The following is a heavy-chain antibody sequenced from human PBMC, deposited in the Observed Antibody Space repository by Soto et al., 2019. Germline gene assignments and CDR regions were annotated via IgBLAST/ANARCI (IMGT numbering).Heavy chain of an antibody. J-gene: IGHJ6*02. CDR3: ARMWRGGTMIEYYYYGMDV. CDR1: GGTFSSYA. D-gene: IGHD3-22*01. CDR2: IIPIFGTA. V-gene: IGHV1-69*13. Sequence: SVKVSCKASGGTFSSYAISWVRQAPGQGLEWMGGIIPIFGTANYAQKFQGRVTITADESTSTAYMELSSLRSEDTAVYYCARMWRGGTMIEYYYYGMDVWGQGTTVTASS.